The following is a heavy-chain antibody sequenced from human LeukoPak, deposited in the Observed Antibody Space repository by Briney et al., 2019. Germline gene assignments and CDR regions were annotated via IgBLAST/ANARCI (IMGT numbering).Heavy chain of an antibody. D-gene: IGHD2-15*01. CDR3: ATNVVVVAGTFDY. V-gene: IGHV1-24*01. CDR2: FDPEDGET. CDR1: GYTLTELS. Sequence: GASVKVSCKVSGYTLTELSMHWVRQAPGKELEWMGGFDPEDGETIYAQKFQGRVTMTRNTSISTAYMELSSLRSEDTAVYYCATNVVVVAGTFDYWGQGTLVTVSS. J-gene: IGHJ4*02.